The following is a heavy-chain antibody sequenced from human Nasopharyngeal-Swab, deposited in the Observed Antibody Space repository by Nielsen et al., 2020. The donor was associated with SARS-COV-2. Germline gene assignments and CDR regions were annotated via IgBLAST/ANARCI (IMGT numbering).Heavy chain of an antibody. CDR2: IYYSGST. CDR3: ARHCLGEPYYYYYYGMDV. CDR1: GGSISSNSYY. Sequence: SETLTLTCTVSGGSISSNSYYWGWIGQPPGKGLVWIGSIYYSGSTYYNSSLKSRVTISVDTYKNQFSLKLSSVTAADTAVYYCARHCLGEPYYYYYYGMDVWGQGTTVTVSS. V-gene: IGHV4-39*01. D-gene: IGHD3-16*01. J-gene: IGHJ6*02.